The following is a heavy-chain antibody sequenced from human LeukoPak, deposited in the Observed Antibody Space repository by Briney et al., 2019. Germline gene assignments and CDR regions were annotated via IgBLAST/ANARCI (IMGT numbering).Heavy chain of an antibody. V-gene: IGHV4-59*01. CDR3: ARSYYYGSGSGPLFDS. CDR1: GGSISSYY. CDR2: IYYSGST. Sequence: SETLSLTCTVSGGSISSYYWIWIRQPPGKGLEWIGYIYYSGSTNYNPSLKSRVTISVDTSKNQFSLTLSSVTAAETAVYYCARSYYYGSGSGPLFDSWGQGTLVTVSS. D-gene: IGHD3-10*01. J-gene: IGHJ4*02.